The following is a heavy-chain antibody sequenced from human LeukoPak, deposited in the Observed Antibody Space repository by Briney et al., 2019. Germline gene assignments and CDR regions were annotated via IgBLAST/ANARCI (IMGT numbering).Heavy chain of an antibody. CDR2: INHSGST. Sequence: GSLRLSCAASGFTFSSYGMSWVRQAPGKGLEWIGEINHSGSTNYNPSLKSRVTISVDTSKNQFSLKLSSVTAADTAVYYCARRKFWGLNWFDPWGQGTLVTVSS. CDR1: GFTFSSYG. CDR3: ARRKFWGLNWFDP. J-gene: IGHJ5*02. V-gene: IGHV4-34*01. D-gene: IGHD7-27*01.